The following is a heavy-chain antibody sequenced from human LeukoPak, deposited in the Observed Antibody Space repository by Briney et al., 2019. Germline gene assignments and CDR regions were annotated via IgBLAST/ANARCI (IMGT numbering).Heavy chain of an antibody. CDR3: AHRRITMIVVARDDAFDI. V-gene: IGHV2-5*02. J-gene: IGHJ3*02. CDR2: IYWDDDK. Sequence: SGPTLVNPTQTLTLTCTFSGFSLSTSGVGVGWIRQPPGKALEWLALIYWDDDKRYSPSLKSRLTITKDTSKNQVVLTMTNMDPVDTATYYCAHRRITMIVVARDDAFDIWGQGTMVTVSS. D-gene: IGHD3-22*01. CDR1: GFSLSTSGVG.